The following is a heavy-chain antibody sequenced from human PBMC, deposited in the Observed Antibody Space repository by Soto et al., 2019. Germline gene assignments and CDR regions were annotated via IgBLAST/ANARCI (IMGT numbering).Heavy chain of an antibody. CDR1: GYTFTSYG. CDR3: ARVSDSSGYYDAFDI. D-gene: IGHD3-22*01. V-gene: IGHV1-18*01. Sequence: ASVKVSCKASGYTFTSYGISWVRQAPGQGLEWMGWISAYNGNKNYAQKLQGRVTMTTDTSTSTAYMELRSLRSDDTAVYYCARVSDSSGYYDAFDIWGQGTMVTVSS. CDR2: ISAYNGNK. J-gene: IGHJ3*02.